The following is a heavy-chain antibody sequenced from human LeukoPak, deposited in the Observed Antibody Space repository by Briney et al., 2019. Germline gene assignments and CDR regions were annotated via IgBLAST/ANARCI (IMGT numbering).Heavy chain of an antibody. CDR1: GFTFDDYA. V-gene: IGHV3-9*03. J-gene: IGHJ3*02. CDR3: AKDMEQWGAFDI. CDR2: ISWNSGSI. D-gene: IGHD6-19*01. Sequence: PGRSLRLSCAASGFTFDDYAMHWVRQAPGKGLEWVSGISWNSGSIGYADSVKGRFTISRDNDKNSLYLQMNSLRAEDVALYYCAKDMEQWGAFDIWGQGTMVTVSS.